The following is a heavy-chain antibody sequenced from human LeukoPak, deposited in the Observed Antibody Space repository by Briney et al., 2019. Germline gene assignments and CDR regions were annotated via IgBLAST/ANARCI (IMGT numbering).Heavy chain of an antibody. D-gene: IGHD3-22*01. J-gene: IGHJ5*02. CDR2: IYYSGST. CDR3: ARDAVVITNWFDP. Sequence: PSETLSLTCTVSGGSISSSSYYWGWIRQPPGKGLEWIGSIYYSGSTYYNPSLKSRVTISVDTSKNQFSLKLSSVTAADTAVYYCARDAVVITNWFDPWGQGTLVTVSS. V-gene: IGHV4-39*07. CDR1: GGSISSSSYY.